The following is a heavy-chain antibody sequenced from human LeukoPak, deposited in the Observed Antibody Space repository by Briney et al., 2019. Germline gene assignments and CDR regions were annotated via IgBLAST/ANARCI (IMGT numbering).Heavy chain of an antibody. D-gene: IGHD3-10*01. CDR1: AYTLSEFS. CDR2: FDTEDGET. CDR3: ARGDHITMVRGVSSHWYFDL. Sequence: GASVKVSCKVSAYTLSEFSIDWVRQAPGKGLEWMGSFDTEDGETIYAQKFQGRVTMTQDTSTNTAYMELSSLRSNDTAVCYCARGDHITMVRGVSSHWYFDLWGRGTLVTVSS. J-gene: IGHJ2*01. V-gene: IGHV1-24*01.